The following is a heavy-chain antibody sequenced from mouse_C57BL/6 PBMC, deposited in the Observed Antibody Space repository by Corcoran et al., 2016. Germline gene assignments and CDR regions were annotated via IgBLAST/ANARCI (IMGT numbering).Heavy chain of an antibody. CDR1: GYTFTDYY. CDR2: IYPGSGNT. J-gene: IGHJ4*01. V-gene: IGHV1-76*01. Sequence: QVQLKQSGAELVRPGASVKLSCKASGYTFTDYYINWVKQRPGQGLEWIARIYPGSGNTYYNEKFKGKATLTAEKSSSTAYMQLSSLTSEDSAVYCCARNYGSSFYYAMDYWGQGTSVTVSS. CDR3: ARNYGSSFYYAMDY. D-gene: IGHD1-1*01.